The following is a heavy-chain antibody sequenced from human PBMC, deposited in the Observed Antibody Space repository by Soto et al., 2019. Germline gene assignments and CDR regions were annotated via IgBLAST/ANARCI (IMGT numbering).Heavy chain of an antibody. CDR2: INSDGSTR. CDR3: VTSGGFDH. CDR1: GFTFSNYW. Sequence: EVQLMESGGGLVQPGGSLRLSCVASGFTFSNYWMHWVRQAPGKGLVWVSRINSDGSTRSYAESVKGRFTIPRDNVKNTLYLQMNSLRAEDTAVYYCVTSGGFDHWGHGTLVTVSS. J-gene: IGHJ5*02. V-gene: IGHV3-74*01. D-gene: IGHD3-16*01.